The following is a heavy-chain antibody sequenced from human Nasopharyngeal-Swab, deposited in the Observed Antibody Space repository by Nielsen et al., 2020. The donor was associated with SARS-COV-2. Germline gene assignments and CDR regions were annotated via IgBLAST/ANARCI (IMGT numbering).Heavy chain of an antibody. CDR1: GFTFNQYY. Sequence: ASVKVSCKASGFTFNQYYMHWVRQAPGQGLEWMGVITPSGGATNYARKFQGRVTMTRDPSTSKVYLDLSSLKSEDTAVYFCAREPGGIVAPGRHFDPWGQGTLVTVSS. CDR3: AREPGGIVAPGRHFDP. D-gene: IGHD6-13*01. CDR2: ITPSGGAT. V-gene: IGHV1-46*02. J-gene: IGHJ5*02.